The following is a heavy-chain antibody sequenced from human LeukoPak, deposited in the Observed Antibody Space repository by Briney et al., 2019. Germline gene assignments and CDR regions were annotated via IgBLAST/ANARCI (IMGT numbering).Heavy chain of an antibody. CDR3: VRWVGWYPDS. CDR2: IKPDSGGT. D-gene: IGHD6-19*01. CDR1: GYTFTGYY. J-gene: IGHJ4*02. Sequence: ASVKVSCKASGYTFTGYYMHWVRQAPAQGLEWMGWIKPDSGGTNYAQKFQSRVTMTRDTSISTAYMELSRLRSDDTAVYYCVRWVGWYPDSWGQGTLVTVSS. V-gene: IGHV1-2*02.